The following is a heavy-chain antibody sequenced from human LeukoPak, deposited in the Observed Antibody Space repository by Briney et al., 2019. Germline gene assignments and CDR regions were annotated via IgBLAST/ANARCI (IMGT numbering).Heavy chain of an antibody. CDR3: ASLKGLFGYFDY. D-gene: IGHD3-22*01. V-gene: IGHV3-53*01. J-gene: IGHJ4*02. CDR2: LYNAGST. CDR1: GFTVSNKY. Sequence: PGGSLRLSCVASGFTVSNKYMSWVRQAPGKGLEWVSVLYNAGSTYYADSVKGRFTISRDNSKNTLYLQMYSLRAEDTAVYYCASLKGLFGYFDYWGQGILVTVYS.